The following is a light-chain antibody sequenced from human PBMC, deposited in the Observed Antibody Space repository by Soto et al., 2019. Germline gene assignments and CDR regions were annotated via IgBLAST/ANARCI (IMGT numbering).Light chain of an antibody. Sequence: AIRMTQSPSSLSASTGDRVTITCRASQGISSYLAWYQQKPGKAPKLLIYAASTLQSGVPSRFSGSGSGTDFTLTISCLQSEDFATYYCQQYYSYLYTFGQGTKEDIK. CDR1: QGISSY. CDR2: AAS. J-gene: IGKJ2*01. V-gene: IGKV1-8*01. CDR3: QQYYSYLYT.